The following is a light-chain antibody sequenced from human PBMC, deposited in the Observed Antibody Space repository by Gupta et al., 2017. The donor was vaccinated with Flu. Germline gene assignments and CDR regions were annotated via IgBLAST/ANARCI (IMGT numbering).Light chain of an antibody. CDR2: DVS. J-gene: IGLJ1*01. Sequence: QSALTQPASVSGSPGQSITISCTGTSSDVGGSNYVSWYQQHPGKAPKLMIYDVSNRPSGVSSRFSGSKSGNTAPLTISGLQAEDETDYYCSSYTSSSTFYVFGTGTKVTVL. CDR1: SSDVGGSNY. CDR3: SSYTSSSTFYV. V-gene: IGLV2-14*01.